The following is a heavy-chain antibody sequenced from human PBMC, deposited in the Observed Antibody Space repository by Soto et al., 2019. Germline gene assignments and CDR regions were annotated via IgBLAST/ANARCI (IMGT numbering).Heavy chain of an antibody. CDR1: GYTFTSYG. CDR3: ARDIVVVPAATSTLRMDV. D-gene: IGHD2-2*01. Sequence: ASVKVSCKASGYTFTSYGISWVRQAPGQGLEWMGWISAYNGNANYAQKLQGRVTMTTDTSTSTAYMELRSLRSDDTAVYYCARDIVVVPAATSTLRMDVWGQGTTVTVSS. J-gene: IGHJ6*02. CDR2: ISAYNGNA. V-gene: IGHV1-18*01.